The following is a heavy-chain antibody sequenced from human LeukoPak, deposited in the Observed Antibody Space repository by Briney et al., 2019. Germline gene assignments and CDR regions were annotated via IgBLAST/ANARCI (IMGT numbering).Heavy chain of an antibody. V-gene: IGHV3-73*01. Sequence: GGSLKLSCAASGFTFSGSAMHWVRQASGKGLEWVGRIRSRANSYATAYAASVNGRFTISRDDSKNTAYLQMNSLKTEDTAVYYCIRAGGGYDWYYYSDMDVWGQGTTVIVSS. J-gene: IGHJ6*02. CDR3: IRAGGGYDWYYYSDMDV. D-gene: IGHD5-12*01. CDR2: IRSRANSYAT. CDR1: GFTFSGSA.